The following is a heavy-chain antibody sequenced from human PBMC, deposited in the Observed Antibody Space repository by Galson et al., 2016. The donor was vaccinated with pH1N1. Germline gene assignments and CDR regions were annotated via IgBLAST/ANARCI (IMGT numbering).Heavy chain of an antibody. J-gene: IGHJ4*01. CDR1: GFTFNHYY. V-gene: IGHV3-11*03. Sequence: SLRLSCAASGFTFNHYYMSWVRQAPGKGLEWISFISERSHFTNYADSVKGRFTISRDNTKNSVFLQMDSLRSDDTALYYCVRCLFSSSSGTPFDYWGRGTLVTVSS. D-gene: IGHD6-6*01. CDR3: VRCLFSSSSGTPFDY. CDR2: ISERSHFT.